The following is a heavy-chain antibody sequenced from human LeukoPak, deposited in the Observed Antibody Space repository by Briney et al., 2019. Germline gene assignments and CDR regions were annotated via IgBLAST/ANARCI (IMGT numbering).Heavy chain of an antibody. Sequence: SETLSLTCTASGASISSYHRCWSRHPPGEVQERIGNIYNSGITNYNPSLKSRVTISLDTSKSQFSVKLSSVTAADTAVYFCARDPLYRDMDVWGQGTTVTVSS. D-gene: IGHD1-26*01. CDR2: IYNSGIT. V-gene: IGHV4-59*01. CDR1: GASISSYH. CDR3: ARDPLYRDMDV. J-gene: IGHJ6*02.